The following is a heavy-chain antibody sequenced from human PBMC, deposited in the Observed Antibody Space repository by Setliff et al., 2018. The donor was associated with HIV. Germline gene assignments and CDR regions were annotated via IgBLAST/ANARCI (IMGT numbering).Heavy chain of an antibody. CDR2: IYTTGST. CDR1: GASLTRGYYY. V-gene: IGHV4-61*02. CDR3: ARLWAYYDSSGRTAFDI. D-gene: IGHD3-22*01. J-gene: IGHJ3*02. Sequence: SETLSLTCTVSGASLTRGYYYWSWIRQPAGKGLEWIGRIYTTGSTNYNSSLQSRVTISADTSRNHFSLRLGSVTAADTAVYYCARLWAYYDSSGRTAFDIWGQGTMVTV.